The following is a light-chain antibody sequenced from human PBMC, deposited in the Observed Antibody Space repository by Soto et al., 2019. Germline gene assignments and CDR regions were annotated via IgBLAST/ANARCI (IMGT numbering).Light chain of an antibody. CDR3: ASYTTSSTYV. CDR1: SSDVGGYSY. J-gene: IGLJ1*01. Sequence: QSALTQPASVSGSPGQSIAISCTGTSSDVGGYSYVSWYQQQPGKAPKLVISDVSNRPSGVSDRFSGSKSGNTASLTISGLQTEDEAEYYCASYTTSSTYVFGTGTKVTVL. V-gene: IGLV2-14*01. CDR2: DVS.